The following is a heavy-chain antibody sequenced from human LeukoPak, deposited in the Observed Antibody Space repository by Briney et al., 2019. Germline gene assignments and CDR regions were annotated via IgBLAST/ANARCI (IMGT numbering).Heavy chain of an antibody. J-gene: IGHJ3*02. Sequence: SETLSLTCTVSGGSISSYYWSWIRQPPGKGLEWIGYIYYSGSTNYNPSLKSRVTISVDTSKNQFSLKLSSMTAADTAVYYCASDSGSYYAFDIWGQGTMVTVSS. D-gene: IGHD1-26*01. CDR1: GGSISSYY. CDR3: ASDSGSYYAFDI. CDR2: IYYSGST. V-gene: IGHV4-59*01.